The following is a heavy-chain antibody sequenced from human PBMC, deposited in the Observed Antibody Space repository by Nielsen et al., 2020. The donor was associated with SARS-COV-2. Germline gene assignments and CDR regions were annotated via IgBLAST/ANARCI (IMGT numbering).Heavy chain of an antibody. V-gene: IGHV4-39*01. Sequence: SETLSLTCTVSGGSISSSSYYWGWIRQPPGKGLEWIGSIYYSGSTYYNPSLKSRVTISVDTSKNQFSLKLSSVTAADTAVYYCASLVQTAAVPQYYFDYWGREPWSPSPQ. CDR2: IYYSGST. D-gene: IGHD6-13*01. CDR3: ASLVQTAAVPQYYFDY. J-gene: IGHJ4*02. CDR1: GGSISSSSYY.